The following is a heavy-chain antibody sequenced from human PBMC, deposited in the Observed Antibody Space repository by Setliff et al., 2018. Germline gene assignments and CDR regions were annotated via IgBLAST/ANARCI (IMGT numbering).Heavy chain of an antibody. CDR1: GFSISGGYY. CDR2: IHHSGKA. V-gene: IGHV4-38-2*01. D-gene: IGHD3-22*01. CDR3: ARAHTWSLPNDNSGYPGWFDP. Sequence: LSLTCAVSGFSISGGYYWGWIRQPPGKGLEWIVNIHHSGKAYYNPSLKSRVTMSVDTSKNHVSLKLSSVTAADTAVYYCARAHTWSLPNDNSGYPGWFDPWGQGTLVTVSS. J-gene: IGHJ5*02.